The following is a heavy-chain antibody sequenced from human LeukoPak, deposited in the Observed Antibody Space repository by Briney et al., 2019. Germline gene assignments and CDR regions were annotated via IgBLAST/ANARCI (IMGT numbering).Heavy chain of an antibody. CDR1: GFTFSSYW. V-gene: IGHV3-7*01. D-gene: IGHD6-19*01. CDR3: ARDNGYSSGWYFRSDAFDI. CDR2: IKQDGSEK. J-gene: IGHJ3*02. Sequence: GGSLRLSCAASGFTFSSYWMSWVRQAPGKGLEWVANIKQDGSEKYYVDSVKGRFTISRDNAKNSLYLQMNSLRAEDTAVYYCARDNGYSSGWYFRSDAFDIWGQGTMVTVSS.